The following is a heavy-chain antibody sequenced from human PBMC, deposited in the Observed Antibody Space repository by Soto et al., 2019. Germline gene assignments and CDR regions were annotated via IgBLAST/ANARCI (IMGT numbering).Heavy chain of an antibody. CDR1: GGTFSSYT. CDR2: IIPILGIA. V-gene: IGHV1-69*02. CDR3: ARAPDLWCGESYFDY. D-gene: IGHD3-10*01. J-gene: IGHJ4*02. Sequence: QVQLVQSGAAVKKPGSSVKVSCKASGGTFSSYTISWVRQAPGQGLEWMGRIIPILGIANYAQKFQGRVTITADKSTSTAYMELSSLRSEDTAVYYCARAPDLWCGESYFDYWGQGTLVTVSS.